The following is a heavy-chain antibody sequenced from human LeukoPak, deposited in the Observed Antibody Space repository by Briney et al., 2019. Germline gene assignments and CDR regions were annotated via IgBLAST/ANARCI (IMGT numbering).Heavy chain of an antibody. Sequence: SETLSLTCTVSGGSISSGGYYWSWIRQHPGKGLEWIGYIYYSGSTYYNPSLKSRVTISVDTSKNQFSLKLSSVTAADTAVYYCAREKYDSSGYPSIDYWGQGTLVTVSS. J-gene: IGHJ4*02. CDR1: GGSISSGGYY. CDR3: AREKYDSSGYPSIDY. D-gene: IGHD3-22*01. CDR2: IYYSGST. V-gene: IGHV4-31*03.